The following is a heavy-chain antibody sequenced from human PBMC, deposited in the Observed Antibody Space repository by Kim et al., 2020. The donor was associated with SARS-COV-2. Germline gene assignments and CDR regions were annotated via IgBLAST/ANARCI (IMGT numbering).Heavy chain of an antibody. CDR3: ARNFPHIAAPDY. J-gene: IGHJ4*02. V-gene: IGHV1-69*04. Sequence: SVKVSCKASGGTFSSYAISWVRQAPGQGLEWMGRIIPILGIANYAQKFQGRVTITADKSTSTAYMELSSLRSEDTAGYYCARNFPHIAAPDYWGQGTLV. CDR1: GGTFSSYA. D-gene: IGHD6-13*01. CDR2: IIPILGIA.